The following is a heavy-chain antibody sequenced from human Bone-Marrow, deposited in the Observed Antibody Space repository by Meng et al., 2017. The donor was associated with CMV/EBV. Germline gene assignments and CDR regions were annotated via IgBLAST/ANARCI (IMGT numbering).Heavy chain of an antibody. CDR2: IWYDGSNK. Sequence: GGSLRLSCAASGFIFSSYGMHWVRQAPGKGLERVAIIWYDGSNKHYADSVKGRFTISRDNSKNTMYLQMNSLRAEDTAVYYCAKDGLPLGTYYYGMDVWGQGTTVTVSS. CDR3: AKDGLPLGTYYYGMDV. J-gene: IGHJ6*02. CDR1: GFIFSSYG. D-gene: IGHD1-1*01. V-gene: IGHV3-33*03.